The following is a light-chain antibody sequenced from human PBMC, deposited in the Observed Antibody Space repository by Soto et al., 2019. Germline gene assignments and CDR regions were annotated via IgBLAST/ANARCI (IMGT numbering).Light chain of an antibody. V-gene: IGLV1-47*02. Sequence: QSVLTQPPSASGTPGQRVTISCSGSSSNIGSNYVSWYQQLPGTAPKLLIYSNNQRPSGVPDRFSGSKSGTSASLAISGLRSEDEADYYCAAWDDSLSGYVFGTGTKGTGL. CDR2: SNN. J-gene: IGLJ1*01. CDR1: SSNIGSNY. CDR3: AAWDDSLSGYV.